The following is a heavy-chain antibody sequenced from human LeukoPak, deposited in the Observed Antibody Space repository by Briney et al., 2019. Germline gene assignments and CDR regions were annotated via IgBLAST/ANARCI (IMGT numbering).Heavy chain of an antibody. Sequence: GSLRLSCAASGFTLSSYAMHWVRPAPGKGLEGVAVISYDGSNKYYSDSVKGRFTISRDNSKNTLYLQMNSLRAEDRAVYYCARDVTGDFDYWGQGTLVTVSS. D-gene: IGHD1-26*01. CDR2: ISYDGSNK. V-gene: IGHV3-30-3*01. J-gene: IGHJ4*02. CDR3: ARDVTGDFDY. CDR1: GFTLSSYA.